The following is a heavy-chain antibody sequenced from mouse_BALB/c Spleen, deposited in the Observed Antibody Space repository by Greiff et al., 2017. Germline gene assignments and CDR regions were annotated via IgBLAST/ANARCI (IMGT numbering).Heavy chain of an antibody. Sequence: VQLQQSGTVLARPGASVKMSCKASGYSFTSYWMHWVKQRPGQGLEWIGAIYPGNSDTSYNQKFKGKAKLTAVTSASTAYMELSSLTNEDSAVYYCTRWGWKHGELYYFDYWGQGTTLTVSS. CDR2: IYPGNSDT. J-gene: IGHJ2*01. CDR1: GYSFTSYW. V-gene: IGHV1-5*01. D-gene: IGHD3-3*01. CDR3: TRWGWKHGELYYFDY.